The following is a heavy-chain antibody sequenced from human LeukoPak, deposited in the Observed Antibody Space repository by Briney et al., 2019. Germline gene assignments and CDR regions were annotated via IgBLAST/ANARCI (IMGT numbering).Heavy chain of an antibody. Sequence: SETLSLTCTVSGGSISSYYWSWIRQPAGKGLEWIGRIYTSGSTNYNPSLKSRVTISVDTSKNQFSLKLSSVTAADTAVYYCARPYCSSTSCAPPSLGFNAFDIWGQGTMVTVSS. J-gene: IGHJ3*02. CDR2: IYTSGST. CDR1: GGSISSYY. D-gene: IGHD2-2*01. V-gene: IGHV4-4*07. CDR3: ARPYCSSTSCAPPSLGFNAFDI.